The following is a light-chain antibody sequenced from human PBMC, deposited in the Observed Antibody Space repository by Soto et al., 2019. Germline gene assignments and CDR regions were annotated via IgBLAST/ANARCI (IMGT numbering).Light chain of an antibody. V-gene: IGLV2-14*01. CDR2: DVS. J-gene: IGLJ2*01. CDR1: SSDVGGYNY. Sequence: QSALTQPASVSGSPGQSITISCTGTSSDVGGYNYVSWYQQHPGKAPKLMIYDVSNRPSGVSNRFSGSKSCNTASLTISGLQAEDAADYYCSSYTSSSTVVVFGGGTKLTVL. CDR3: SSYTSSSTVVV.